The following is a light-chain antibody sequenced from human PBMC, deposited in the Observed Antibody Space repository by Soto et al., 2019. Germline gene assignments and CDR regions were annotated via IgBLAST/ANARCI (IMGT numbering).Light chain of an antibody. J-gene: IGKJ4*01. Sequence: DIVMTQSPLSLPVTPGEPASISCRSSQSLLHSNGYNCLDWYVQKPGQSPQLLIYFGSNRASGVTDRFSGSGSGTDFTLKISRVEAEDVGLYYCIQALQTPLTFGGGTKVEIK. CDR2: FGS. V-gene: IGKV2-28*01. CDR1: QSLLHSNGYNC. CDR3: IQALQTPLT.